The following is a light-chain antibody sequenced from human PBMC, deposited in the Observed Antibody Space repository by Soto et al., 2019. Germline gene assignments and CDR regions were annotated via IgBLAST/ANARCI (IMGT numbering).Light chain of an antibody. CDR3: SSYTGSDTPYV. V-gene: IGLV2-14*01. CDR2: VNS. CDR1: SSDVGDYKY. J-gene: IGLJ1*01. Sequence: QSALTQPASVSGSPGQSITISCTGTSSDVGDYKYVSWYQQHPDKAPKLIIFVNSNRPSGVSTRFSGSKSGNTASLTISGLQAEDEADYYCSSYTGSDTPYVFGTGTKLTVL.